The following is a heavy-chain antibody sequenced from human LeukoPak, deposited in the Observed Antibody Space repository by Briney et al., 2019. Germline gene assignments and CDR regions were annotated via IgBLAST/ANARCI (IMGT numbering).Heavy chain of an antibody. CDR2: IYYSGST. CDR3: ARQVAIYSGYDY. J-gene: IGHJ4*02. V-gene: IGHV4-59*08. Sequence: PSETLSLTCTVSGGSISSYYWSWIRQPPGKGLEWIGYIYYSGSTNYNPSLKSRVTISVDTSKNQFSLKLSSGTAADTAVYYCARQVAIYSGYDYWGQGTLVTVSS. CDR1: GGSISSYY. D-gene: IGHD5-12*01.